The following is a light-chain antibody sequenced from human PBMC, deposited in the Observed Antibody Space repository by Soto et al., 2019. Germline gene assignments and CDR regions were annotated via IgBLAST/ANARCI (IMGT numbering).Light chain of an antibody. CDR1: QSVSNNY. Sequence: EIVLTQSPGTLSLSPGERATLSCRASQSVSNNYLAWYQQKPGQAPRLLIYGASNRATGIPDRFSASGSGTAFTLTISSLEPEDFAVYYYQQYGSSGTFGQGTKVEIK. CDR2: GAS. J-gene: IGKJ1*01. V-gene: IGKV3-20*01. CDR3: QQYGSSGT.